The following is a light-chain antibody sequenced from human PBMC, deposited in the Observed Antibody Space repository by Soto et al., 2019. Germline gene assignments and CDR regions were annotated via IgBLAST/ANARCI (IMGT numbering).Light chain of an antibody. CDR3: HSYNSIPRT. CDR2: GAS. CDR1: QGISEY. J-gene: IGKJ1*01. V-gene: IGKV1-27*01. Sequence: DIQMAQSPSSLSASIGDRVTITCRASQGISEYLAWYQQRPGNAPNLLIYGASILQSGVPSRCSGSGSGTHFTLTISSLPPEDVATYYCHSYNSIPRTFGQGTTVEIK.